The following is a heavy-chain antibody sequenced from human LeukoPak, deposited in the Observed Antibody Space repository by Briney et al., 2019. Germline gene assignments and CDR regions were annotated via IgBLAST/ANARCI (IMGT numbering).Heavy chain of an antibody. V-gene: IGHV3-53*01. D-gene: IGHD3-16*01. CDR3: ARGSSTLTRHLDY. J-gene: IGHJ4*02. CDR2: ISASGGPGT. Sequence: PGGSLRLSCAASGLTVNNMYMTWVRQAPGKGLQFVSIISASGGPGTYNNAVRGRFTISRDNPRNTLYLQMNSLGADDTGIYYCARGSSTLTRHLDYWGQGTPVTVSS. CDR1: GLTVNNMY.